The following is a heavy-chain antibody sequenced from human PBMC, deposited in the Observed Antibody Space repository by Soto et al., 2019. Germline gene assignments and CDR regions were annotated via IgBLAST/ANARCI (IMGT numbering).Heavy chain of an antibody. CDR3: ARLQFGEGFDY. CDR2: ILHTGGT. CDR1: GGSIGGGGFS. J-gene: IGHJ4*02. D-gene: IGHD3-10*01. V-gene: IGHV4-30-2*01. Sequence: PAPTLSLTCAVSGGSIGGGGFSWSWIRQPPGKGLEWIGYILHTGGTQYNPSLQSRVSMSVDKSKNQFSLHLTSVTAADTAVYYCARLQFGEGFDYWGQGALVTASS.